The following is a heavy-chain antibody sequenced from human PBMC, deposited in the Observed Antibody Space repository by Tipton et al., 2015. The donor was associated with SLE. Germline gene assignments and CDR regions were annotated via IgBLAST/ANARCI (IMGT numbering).Heavy chain of an antibody. CDR3: TRGGRGDGANPFDP. V-gene: IGHV4-59*12. D-gene: IGHD4/OR15-4a*01. J-gene: IGHJ5*02. CDR1: GGSIRGYF. CDR2: ISYTGTA. Sequence: TLSLTCNVSGGSIRGYFWSWIRQPPGKGLEWIAYISYTGTADYSPSLKSRVTISVDTSKNQFSLKLSSVTAADTAVYYCTRGGRGDGANPFDPWGQGTLVTVSS.